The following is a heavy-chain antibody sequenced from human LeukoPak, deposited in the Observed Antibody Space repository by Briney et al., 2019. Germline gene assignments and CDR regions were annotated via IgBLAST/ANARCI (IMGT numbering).Heavy chain of an antibody. D-gene: IGHD1/OR15-1a*01. CDR2: INHSEST. V-gene: IGHV4-34*01. CDR1: GGSFSGYY. CDR3: ARSGTYSPVYCFDP. Sequence: SETLSLTCAVYGGSFSGYYWSWIRQPPGKGLEWIGEINHSESTNYNPSLKSRVTISVDTSKNQFSLKLSSVTAADTAVYYCARSGTYSPVYCFDPWGQGTLVTVSS. J-gene: IGHJ5*02.